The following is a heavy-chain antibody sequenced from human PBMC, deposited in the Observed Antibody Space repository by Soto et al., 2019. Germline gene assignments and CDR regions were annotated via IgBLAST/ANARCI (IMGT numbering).Heavy chain of an antibody. J-gene: IGHJ6*02. V-gene: IGHV1-69*13. CDR1: GGTFSSYA. CDR3: ARAFKYSSSRQPAYYYYGMDV. Sequence: SVKVSCKASGGTFSSYAISWVRQAPGQGLEWMGGIIPIFGTANYAQKFQGRVTITADESTSTAYMELSSLRSEDTAVYYCARAFKYSSSRQPAYYYYGMDVWGQGTTVTVSS. CDR2: IIPIFGTA. D-gene: IGHD6-6*01.